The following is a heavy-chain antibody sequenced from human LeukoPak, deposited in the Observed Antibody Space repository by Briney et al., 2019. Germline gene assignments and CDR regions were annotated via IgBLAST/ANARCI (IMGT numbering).Heavy chain of an antibody. J-gene: IGHJ5*02. D-gene: IGHD4-17*01. Sequence: PSETLSLTCTVSGGSISSSSYYWGWIRQPPGKGLEWIGSIYYSGSTYYNPSLKSRVTISVDTSKNQFSLKLSSVTAADTAVYYCARAGTTVTTNWFDPWGQGTLVTVSS. CDR2: IYYSGST. CDR3: ARAGTTVTTNWFDP. V-gene: IGHV4-39*07. CDR1: GGSISSSSYY.